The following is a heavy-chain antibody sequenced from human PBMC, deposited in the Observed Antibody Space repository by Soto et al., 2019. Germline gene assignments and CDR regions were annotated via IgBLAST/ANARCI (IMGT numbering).Heavy chain of an antibody. Sequence: QVQLVQSGAEVKKPGSSVKVSCKASGGTFSSYAISWVRQAPGQGLEWMGGIIPIFGTANYAQKFQGRVTITADESTSPAYMELSSLRSEDTAVYYCARGSGAITFGGVIVIGYFDYWGQGTLVTVSS. D-gene: IGHD3-16*02. CDR3: ARGSGAITFGGVIVIGYFDY. CDR1: GGTFSSYA. CDR2: IIPIFGTA. J-gene: IGHJ4*02. V-gene: IGHV1-69*01.